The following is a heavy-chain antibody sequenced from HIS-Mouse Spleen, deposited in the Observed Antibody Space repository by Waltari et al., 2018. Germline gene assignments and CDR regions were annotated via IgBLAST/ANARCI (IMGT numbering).Heavy chain of an antibody. Sequence: QLQLQESGPGLVKPSETLSLTCTVSGGSISSSSYYWAWISQPPGKGREWTGSSYYSGSTYYNPSLKSRVTISVDTSKNQFSLKLSSVTAADTAVYYCARHESGWELLFVDYWGQGTLVTVSS. V-gene: IGHV4-39*01. CDR2: SYYSGST. D-gene: IGHD1-26*01. J-gene: IGHJ4*02. CDR1: GGSISSSSYY. CDR3: ARHESGWELLFVDY.